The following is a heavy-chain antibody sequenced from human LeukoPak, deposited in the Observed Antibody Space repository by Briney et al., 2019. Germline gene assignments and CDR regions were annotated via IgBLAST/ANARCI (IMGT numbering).Heavy chain of an antibody. V-gene: IGHV5-51*01. Sequence: GESLKISCKGSGYRFTSYWIGWVRQMPGKGLEWMGIIYPGDSDTRYSPSFQGQVTISADKSISTAYLQWSSLKASDTAMYYCARVVLGSDYVLLEAFDIWGQGTMVTVSS. CDR3: ARVVLGSDYVLLEAFDI. J-gene: IGHJ3*02. CDR2: IYPGDSDT. CDR1: GYRFTSYW. D-gene: IGHD4-17*01.